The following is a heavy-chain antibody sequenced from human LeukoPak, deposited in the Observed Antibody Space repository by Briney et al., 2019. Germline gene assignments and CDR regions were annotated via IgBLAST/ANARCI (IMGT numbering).Heavy chain of an antibody. V-gene: IGHV1-69*05. CDR1: GGTFSSYA. CDR3: ARGHLLYHIVVVPAAIGWFDP. CDR2: IIPIFGTA. D-gene: IGHD2-2*02. Sequence: SVKVSCKASGGTFSSYAISWVRQAPGQGLEWMGGIIPIFGTANYAQKFQGRVTITTDESTSTAYMELSSLRSEDTAVYYCARGHLLYHIVVVPAAIGWFDPWGQGTLVTVSS. J-gene: IGHJ5*02.